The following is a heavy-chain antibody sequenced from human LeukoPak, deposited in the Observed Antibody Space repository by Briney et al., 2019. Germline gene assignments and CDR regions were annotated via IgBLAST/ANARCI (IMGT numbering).Heavy chain of an antibody. CDR1: GYTFTSYG. CDR2: ISAYNGNT. CDR3: ARDLKRSGGSIGSFDY. J-gene: IGHJ4*03. V-gene: IGHV1-18*01. D-gene: IGHD1-1*01. Sequence: ASVKVSCKASGYTFTSYGISWVRQAPGQGLEWMGWISAYNGNTNYAQKLQGRVTMTTDTSTSTAYMELRSLRSDDTAVYYCARDLKRSGGSIGSFDYWGQGTMVTVSS.